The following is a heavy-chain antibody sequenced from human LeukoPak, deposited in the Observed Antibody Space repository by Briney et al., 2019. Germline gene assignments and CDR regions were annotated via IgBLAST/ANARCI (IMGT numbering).Heavy chain of an antibody. CDR3: ARAPITHCGGDCYSFGMDV. CDR1: GGSISGSGYY. CDR2: IYYSGNT. Sequence: SETLSLTCNVPGGSISGSGYYWSWIRQHPGKGLEWIGYIYYSGNTYYNPSLKSRVTISVDTSKNQFSLILSSVTAADTAMYYCARAPITHCGGDCYSFGMDVWGQGTTVTVSS. J-gene: IGHJ6*02. D-gene: IGHD2-21*02. V-gene: IGHV4-31*03.